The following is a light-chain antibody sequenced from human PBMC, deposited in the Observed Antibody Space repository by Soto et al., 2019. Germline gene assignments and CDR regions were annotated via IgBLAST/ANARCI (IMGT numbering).Light chain of an antibody. V-gene: IGKV3-20*01. CDR1: QSITNNY. J-gene: IGKJ1*01. Sequence: EIVLTQSPGTLSLSLGERATLSCRASQSITNNYLAWYKQKPGQAPRLLIYLASNRAAGIPDRFSGSGSGADFTLTINRLEPEDFAVYHCQQYGSSPWTFGQGTKVDIK. CDR2: LAS. CDR3: QQYGSSPWT.